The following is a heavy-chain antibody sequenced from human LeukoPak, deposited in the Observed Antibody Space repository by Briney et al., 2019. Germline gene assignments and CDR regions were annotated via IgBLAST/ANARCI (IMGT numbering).Heavy chain of an antibody. D-gene: IGHD3-22*01. CDR2: VHHSGST. CDR3: VRGNFYLDGRGYQADFGD. CDR1: GDSMSDKY. V-gene: IGHV4-59*01. J-gene: IGHJ4*02. Sequence: SETLSLTCSVSGDSMSDKYWTWIRQPPGKGLEWIGNVHHSGSTNYNPSLKRRVTVSLDTSKGQFSLKLTSVTDADTAMYYCVRGNFYLDGRGYQADFGDWGQGTLVTVS.